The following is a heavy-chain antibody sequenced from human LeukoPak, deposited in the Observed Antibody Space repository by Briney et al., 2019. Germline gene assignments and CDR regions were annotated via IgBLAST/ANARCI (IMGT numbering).Heavy chain of an antibody. CDR3: ARAQDIVATIGADY. Sequence: PGGSLRLSCAASGFTFSSYWMHWVRQAPGKGLAWVSRINSDGSSTSYADSVKGRFTISRDNAKNTLYLQMNSLRAEDTAVYYCARAQDIVATIGADYWGQGTLVTVSS. CDR1: GFTFSSYW. CDR2: INSDGSST. V-gene: IGHV3-74*01. D-gene: IGHD5-12*01. J-gene: IGHJ4*02.